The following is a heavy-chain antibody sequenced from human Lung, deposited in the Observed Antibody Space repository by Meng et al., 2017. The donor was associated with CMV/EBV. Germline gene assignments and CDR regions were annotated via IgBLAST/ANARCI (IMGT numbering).Heavy chain of an antibody. J-gene: IGHJ4*02. V-gene: IGHV4-4*02. CDR1: GGSSSSSNW. D-gene: IGHD6-19*01. CDR3: ARVGQWLPIDY. Sequence: QLDGCCPGSVKPSGTWSLTCAVSGGSSSSSNWWSWVRQPPGKGLEWIGEIYHSGSTNYNPSLKSRVTISVDKSKNQFSLNLSSVTAADTAVYYCARVGQWLPIDYWGQGTLVTVFS. CDR2: IYHSGST.